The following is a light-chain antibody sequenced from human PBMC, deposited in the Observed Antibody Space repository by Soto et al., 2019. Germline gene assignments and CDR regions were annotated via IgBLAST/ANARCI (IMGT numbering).Light chain of an antibody. CDR2: GAS. CDR3: QQYMSSVT. CDR1: QSVDTTF. J-gene: IGKJ1*01. V-gene: IGKV3-20*01. Sequence: EIVLTQSPGSLSLSPGQRATLSCRASQSVDTTFFAWYQKTPGQAPRLLIYGASKRATDIPDRFSGSGSGTDFTLIISRLEPEDFAVYYCQQYMSSVTFGQGTKVEIK.